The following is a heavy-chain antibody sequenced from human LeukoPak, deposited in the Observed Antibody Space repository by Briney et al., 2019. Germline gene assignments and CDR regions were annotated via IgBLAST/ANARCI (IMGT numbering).Heavy chain of an antibody. Sequence: PGRSLRLSCAASGFTFSSYAMHWVRQAPGKGLEWVAVMSYDGSNKYYADSVKGRFTISRDNSKNTLYLQMNSLRAEDTAVYYCAKDPWYYYDSSGYYYPFDYWGQGTLVTVSS. J-gene: IGHJ4*02. CDR1: GFTFSSYA. V-gene: IGHV3-30-3*01. CDR3: AKDPWYYYDSSGYYYPFDY. CDR2: MSYDGSNK. D-gene: IGHD3-22*01.